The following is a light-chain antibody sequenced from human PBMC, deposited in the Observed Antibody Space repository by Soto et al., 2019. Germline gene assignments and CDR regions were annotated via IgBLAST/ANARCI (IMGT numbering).Light chain of an antibody. CDR1: QGISNW. Sequence: DIQMTQSPSSVSASVGDRVTITCRASQGISNWLAWYQQKPGQAPKLLIYAASSLHSGIPSRVSGSGSGTDFTLTISSLQPEDFATYFCQQSNSFPHTCGRGTKLEI. CDR2: AAS. J-gene: IGKJ2*01. CDR3: QQSNSFPHT. V-gene: IGKV1-12*01.